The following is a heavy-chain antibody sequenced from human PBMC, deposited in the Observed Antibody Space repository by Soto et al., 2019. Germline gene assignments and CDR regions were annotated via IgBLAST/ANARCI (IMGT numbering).Heavy chain of an antibody. CDR3: VRGGISGYDLI. D-gene: IGHD5-12*01. CDR1: GFTFSSYG. Sequence: GVSLRLSCAAYGFTFSSYGMHWVRQAPGKGLEWVAVIWYDGSNKYYADSVKGRFTISRDNSKNTLYLQMNSLGAEDTAVYYCVRGGISGYDLIWGQGTLVTVSS. V-gene: IGHV3-33*01. J-gene: IGHJ4*02. CDR2: IWYDGSNK.